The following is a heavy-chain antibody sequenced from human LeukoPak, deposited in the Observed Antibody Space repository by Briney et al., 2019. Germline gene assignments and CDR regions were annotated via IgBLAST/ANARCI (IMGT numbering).Heavy chain of an antibody. D-gene: IGHD4-17*01. CDR1: GFTFNNFW. Sequence: PGGSLRLSCEASGFTFNNFWMSWVRQAPGKGLEWVANIKPDGSETYYLDSVKGRFTISRDNAKRSLFLQMNSLRADDTALYYCARDIFFDYGIAWGQGTLVTVSS. CDR2: IKPDGSET. CDR3: ARDIFFDYGIA. V-gene: IGHV3-7*01. J-gene: IGHJ5*02.